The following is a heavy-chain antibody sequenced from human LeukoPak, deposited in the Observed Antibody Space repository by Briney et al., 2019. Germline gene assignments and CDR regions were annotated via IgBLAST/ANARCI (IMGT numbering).Heavy chain of an antibody. Sequence: GGSLRLSCAASGFTFSSYAMHWVRQAPGKGLEWVAVISYDGSNKYYADSVKGRFTISRDNYKNTLYLQMNSLRAEDTAVYYCARAVAGYFDYWGQGTLVTVSS. CDR2: ISYDGSNK. CDR1: GFTFSSYA. V-gene: IGHV3-30-3*01. J-gene: IGHJ4*02. D-gene: IGHD6-19*01. CDR3: ARAVAGYFDY.